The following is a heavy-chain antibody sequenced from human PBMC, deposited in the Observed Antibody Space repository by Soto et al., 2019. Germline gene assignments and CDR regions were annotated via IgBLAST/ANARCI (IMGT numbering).Heavy chain of an antibody. J-gene: IGHJ4*02. CDR2: IHYSGST. CDR1: GGSISSYY. V-gene: IGHV4-59*01. Sequence: PSETLSLTCTVSGGSISSYYWSWIRQPPGKGLEWIGYIHYSGSTNYNPSLKSRVTISVDTSKNQFSLKLSSVTAADTAVYYCARSYSTGWYYFDYWGQGALVTVSS. D-gene: IGHD6-19*01. CDR3: ARSYSTGWYYFDY.